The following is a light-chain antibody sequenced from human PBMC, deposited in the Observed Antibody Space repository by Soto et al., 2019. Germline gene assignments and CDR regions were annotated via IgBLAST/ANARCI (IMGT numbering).Light chain of an antibody. Sequence: DIVMTQSPLSLPVTPGERASIFCRSNQSLVHSDGIAYFSWFQQRPGRSTRRLIYKVSNRDSGVPDRFSGSGSGTDFALKISRVEAEDVGVYYCMQGTHWPITFGQGTRLEIK. CDR3: MQGTHWPIT. V-gene: IGKV2-30*02. CDR2: KVS. CDR1: QSLVHSDGIAY. J-gene: IGKJ5*01.